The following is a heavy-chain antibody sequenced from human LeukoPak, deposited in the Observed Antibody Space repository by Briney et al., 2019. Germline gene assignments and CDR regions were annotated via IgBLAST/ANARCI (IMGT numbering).Heavy chain of an antibody. V-gene: IGHV1-2*02. CDR1: GYTFTGYY. Sequence: VASVKVSCKASGYTFTGYYIHWVRQAPGQGLEWMGWTNPNSGDTNYAQKFQGRVTMTRDTSISTAYMELSRLRSDDTAVYYCASHGGSSQPFYYYYYGMDVWGQGTTVTVSS. D-gene: IGHD6-13*01. J-gene: IGHJ6*02. CDR2: TNPNSGDT. CDR3: ASHGGSSQPFYYYYYGMDV.